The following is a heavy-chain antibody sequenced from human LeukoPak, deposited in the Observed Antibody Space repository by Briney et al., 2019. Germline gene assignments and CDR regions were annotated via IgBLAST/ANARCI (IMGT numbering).Heavy chain of an antibody. D-gene: IGHD3-16*01. J-gene: IGHJ6*02. CDR1: GFTFSSYG. Sequence: GGSLRLSCAASGFTFSSYGMHWVRQAPGKGLEWVAVISYDGSNKYYADSVKGRFTISRDNSKNTLYLQMNSLRAEDTAVYYCAKDLGGYYYYGTDVWGQGTTVTVSS. V-gene: IGHV3-30*18. CDR2: ISYDGSNK. CDR3: AKDLGGYYYYGTDV.